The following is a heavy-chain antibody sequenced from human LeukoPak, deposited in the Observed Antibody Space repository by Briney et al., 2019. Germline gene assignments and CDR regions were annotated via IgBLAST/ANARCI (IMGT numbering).Heavy chain of an antibody. J-gene: IGHJ4*02. CDR3: AISATARGGFDF. V-gene: IGHV3-7*01. Sequence: GGSLRLSCAASGFTFSSYAMSWVRQAPGKGLEWVANIKQDGSEKYYVDSVKGRFTISRDNAKNSLFLQMNSLRAEDTAVYFCAISATARGGFDFWGQGTLVTVSS. CDR2: IKQDGSEK. D-gene: IGHD6-25*01. CDR1: GFTFSSYA.